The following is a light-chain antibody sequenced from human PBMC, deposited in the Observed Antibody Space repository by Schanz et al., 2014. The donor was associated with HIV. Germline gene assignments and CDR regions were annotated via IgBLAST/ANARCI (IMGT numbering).Light chain of an antibody. V-gene: IGLV1-47*01. CDR1: DSNVGNNG. Sequence: SVLTQPPSASGTPGQRVTISCSGSDSNVGNNGAFWYQQLPGPAPKLLIYTNDQRPSGVPDRFSGSKSGTSASLAISGLRSDDEGDYYCATWDDDLSRFVFGSGTKLTVL. J-gene: IGLJ1*01. CDR3: ATWDDDLSRFV. CDR2: TND.